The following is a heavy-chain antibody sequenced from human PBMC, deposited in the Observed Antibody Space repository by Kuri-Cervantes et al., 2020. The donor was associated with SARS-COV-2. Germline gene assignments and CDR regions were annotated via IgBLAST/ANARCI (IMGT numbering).Heavy chain of an antibody. CDR3: AKGIAAAGVGAFDI. D-gene: IGHD6-13*01. Sequence: GESLKISCAASGFTFSSYSMNWVRQAPGKGLEWVSSISSSSSYIYYADSVKGRFTISRDNAKNSLYLQMSSLRAEDMALYYCAKGIAAAGVGAFDIWGQGTMVTVSS. CDR1: GFTFSSYS. J-gene: IGHJ3*02. V-gene: IGHV3-21*04. CDR2: ISSSSSYI.